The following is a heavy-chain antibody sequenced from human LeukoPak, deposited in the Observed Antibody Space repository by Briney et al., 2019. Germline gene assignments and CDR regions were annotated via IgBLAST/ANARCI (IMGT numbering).Heavy chain of an antibody. D-gene: IGHD3-3*01. J-gene: IGHJ4*02. Sequence: PGGSLRLSCAASGLNFADSGMSWVRQVPGKGLEWISGINWNGRSTSYADSVKGRFTISRDNAKNSMYLQMSSLRAEDTALYYCARVRGDTYYDFWSGYYYFDYWGRGTLVTVSS. CDR2: INWNGRST. CDR1: GLNFADSG. CDR3: ARVRGDTYYDFWSGYYYFDY. V-gene: IGHV3-20*04.